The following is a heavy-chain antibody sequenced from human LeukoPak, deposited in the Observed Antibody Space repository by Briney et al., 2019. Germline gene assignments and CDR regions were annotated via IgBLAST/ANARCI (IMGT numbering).Heavy chain of an antibody. Sequence: ASVTVSSKASGYTFTIYGISWVRQAPGQGLEWMGWISAYNGNTNYAQKLQGRVTMTTDTSTSTAYMELRSLRSDDTAVYYCARDLRIFPFDYWGQGTLVTVSS. J-gene: IGHJ4*02. CDR2: ISAYNGNT. CDR3: ARDLRIFPFDY. D-gene: IGHD2-15*01. CDR1: GYTFTIYG. V-gene: IGHV1-18*01.